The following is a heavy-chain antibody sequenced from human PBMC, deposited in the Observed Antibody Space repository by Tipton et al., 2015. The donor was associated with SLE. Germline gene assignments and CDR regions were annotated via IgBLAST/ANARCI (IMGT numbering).Heavy chain of an antibody. Sequence: QLVQSGAEVRKPGASMKVSCKASGYTFTGYDIHWVRQAPGQGLEWMGWMISNSGNTVYAQKFQGRVIMTRDTSISTAYMELTSLTFEDTAVYYCARNGGGLGYWGQGTLVTVSS. D-gene: IGHD3-16*01. CDR2: MISNSGNT. V-gene: IGHV1-8*02. J-gene: IGHJ4*02. CDR1: GYTFTGYD. CDR3: ARNGGGLGY.